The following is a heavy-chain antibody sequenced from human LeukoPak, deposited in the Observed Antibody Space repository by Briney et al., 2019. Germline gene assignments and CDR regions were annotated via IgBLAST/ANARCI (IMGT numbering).Heavy chain of an antibody. D-gene: IGHD6-13*01. CDR2: ISSSSSYI. V-gene: IGHV3-21*01. CDR1: GFTFSSYS. CDR3: ARERNSSSIFWWFDP. Sequence: GGSLRLSCAASGFTFSSYSMNWVRQAPGKGLEWVSSISSSSSYIYYADSVKGRFTISRDNAKNSLYLQMNSLRAEDTAVYYCARERNSSSIFWWFDPWGQGTLVTVSS. J-gene: IGHJ5*02.